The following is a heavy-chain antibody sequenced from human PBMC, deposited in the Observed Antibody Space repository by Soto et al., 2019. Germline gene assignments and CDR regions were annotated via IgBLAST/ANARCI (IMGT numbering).Heavy chain of an antibody. D-gene: IGHD3-16*01. V-gene: IGHV1-69*13. CDR2: IIPIFGTA. J-gene: IGHJ4*02. CDR3: AGDLSDYYDSSFD. CDR1: GGTFSSYA. Sequence: SVKVSCKASGGTFSSYAISWVRQAPGQGLEWMGGIIPIFGTANYAQKFQGRVTITADESTSTAYMELSSLRSEDTAVYYCAGDLSDYYDSSFDWGQGTLVTVSS.